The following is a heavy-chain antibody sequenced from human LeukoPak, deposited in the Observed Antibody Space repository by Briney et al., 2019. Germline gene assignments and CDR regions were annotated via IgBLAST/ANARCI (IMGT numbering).Heavy chain of an antibody. Sequence: SETLSLTCTVSGGSISSYYWSWIRQPPGKGLEWIGHIYYSGSTNYNPSLKSRVTISVDTSKNQFSLKLSSVTAADTAVYYCASVRSGWVDYWGQGTLVTVSS. J-gene: IGHJ4*02. V-gene: IGHV4-59*01. D-gene: IGHD6-19*01. CDR1: GGSISSYY. CDR3: ASVRSGWVDY. CDR2: IYYSGST.